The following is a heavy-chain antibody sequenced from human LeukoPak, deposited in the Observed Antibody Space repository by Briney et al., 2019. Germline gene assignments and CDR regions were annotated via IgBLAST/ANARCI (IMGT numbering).Heavy chain of an antibody. J-gene: IGHJ4*02. V-gene: IGHV3-30*04. Sequence: GGSLRLSCAASGFTFSNYAMSWVRQAPGKGLEWVAVISYDGSNKYYADSVKGRFTISRDNSKNTLYLQMNSLRAEDTAVYYCARDARDYWGQGTLVTVSS. CDR3: ARDARDY. CDR2: ISYDGSNK. CDR1: GFTFSNYA.